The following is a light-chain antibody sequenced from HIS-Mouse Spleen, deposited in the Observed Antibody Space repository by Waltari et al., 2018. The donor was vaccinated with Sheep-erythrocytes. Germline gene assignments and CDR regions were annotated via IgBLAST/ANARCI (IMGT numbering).Light chain of an antibody. CDR3: QQLT. CDR2: AAS. V-gene: IGKV1-39*01. Sequence: DIQMTQSPSSLSASVGDRVTITCRASQSISSYLNWYQQKPGKAPKLLIYAASSLQSGVPSRFSGSGSGTDFTLTISSLEPEDFAVYYCQQLTFGGGTKVEIK. J-gene: IGKJ4*01. CDR1: QSISSY.